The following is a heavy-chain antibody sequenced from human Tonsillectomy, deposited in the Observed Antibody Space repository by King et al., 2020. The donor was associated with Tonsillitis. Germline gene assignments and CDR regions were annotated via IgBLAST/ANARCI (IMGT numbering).Heavy chain of an antibody. CDR3: ARGYDSSGDSYVRDVFDI. D-gene: IGHD3-22*01. Sequence: VQLVESGGGVVQPGRSLRLSCAASGFTFSGYGMHWVRQAPGKGLEWVALIWDDGSNKDYADSVKGRFTISRDNSKNTLYLQINSLRAEYTAVYYCARGYDSSGDSYVRDVFDIWGQGTMVTVSS. V-gene: IGHV3-33*08. CDR2: IWDDGSNK. CDR1: GFTFSGYG. J-gene: IGHJ3*02.